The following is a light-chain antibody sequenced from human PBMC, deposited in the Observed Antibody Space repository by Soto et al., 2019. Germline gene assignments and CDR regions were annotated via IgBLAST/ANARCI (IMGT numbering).Light chain of an antibody. CDR2: GAS. J-gene: IGKJ3*01. CDR3: QEFRT. V-gene: IGKV3-20*01. Sequence: EIVLTQSPGTLSLSPGERATLSCRASQSISSSYLAWYQQKPGQAPRLLIYGASTRATGIPDRFSGSGSGRDFKQPKNKLEPENFAVYYCQEFRTFGPGTKGA. CDR1: QSISSSY.